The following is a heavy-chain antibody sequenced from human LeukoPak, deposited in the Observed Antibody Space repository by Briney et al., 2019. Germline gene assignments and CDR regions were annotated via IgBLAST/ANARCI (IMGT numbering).Heavy chain of an antibody. V-gene: IGHV3-23*01. Sequence: PGGSLRPSCAASGFTFSSYAMSWVRQAPGKGLEWVSAISGSGGSTYYADSVKGRFTISRDNSKNTLYLQMNSLRAEDTAVYYCAKGGYSYGPRNWFDPWGQGTLVTVSS. CDR3: AKGGYSYGPRNWFDP. J-gene: IGHJ5*02. CDR1: GFTFSSYA. CDR2: ISGSGGST. D-gene: IGHD5-18*01.